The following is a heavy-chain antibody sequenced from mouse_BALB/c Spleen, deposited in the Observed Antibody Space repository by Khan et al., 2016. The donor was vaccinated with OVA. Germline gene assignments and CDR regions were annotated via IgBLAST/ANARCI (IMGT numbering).Heavy chain of an antibody. J-gene: IGHJ2*01. D-gene: IGHD3-3*01. CDR3: ARNRGGYFDY. CDR2: IWSGGST. CDR1: GFSLTTYG. Sequence: QVQLKQSGPGLVQPSQSLSITCTVSGFSLTTYGVHWVRQSPGKGLELLGVIWSGGSTDYDAAFISRLSISKDNSKSQVFFKMNRLQANDTAIYYCARNRGGYFDYWGQGTTLTVSS. V-gene: IGHV2-2*02.